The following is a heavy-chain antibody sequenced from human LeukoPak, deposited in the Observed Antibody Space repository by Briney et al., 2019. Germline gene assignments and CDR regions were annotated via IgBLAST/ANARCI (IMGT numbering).Heavy chain of an antibody. J-gene: IGHJ4*01. Sequence: GESLKISCKGSGYSFTNYWIGWVRQMPGKGLEWMGIIYPGDSDTRYSPVFQGQVTISADKSISTAYLQWSSLNASDSAMYYCARRSHFDRPDFWGQEPWSPSPQ. CDR1: GYSFTNYW. V-gene: IGHV5-51*01. CDR2: IYPGDSDT. D-gene: IGHD3-22*01. CDR3: ARRSHFDRPDF.